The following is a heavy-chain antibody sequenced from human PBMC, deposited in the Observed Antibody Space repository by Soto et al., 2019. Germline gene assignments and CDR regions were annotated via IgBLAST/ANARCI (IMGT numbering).Heavy chain of an antibody. V-gene: IGHV3-23*01. D-gene: IGHD6-13*01. J-gene: IGHJ5*02. CDR1: AFTFRSFA. Sequence: PGGSLRLSCAASAFTFRSFAMNWVRQAPGKGLEWVSAISGSGSDTYYADSVKGRFTISRDNSENTLYLQMNSLRAEDTAVYYCAKALYSSSHPPFDPWGQGTQVTVSS. CDR3: AKALYSSSHPPFDP. CDR2: ISGSGSDT.